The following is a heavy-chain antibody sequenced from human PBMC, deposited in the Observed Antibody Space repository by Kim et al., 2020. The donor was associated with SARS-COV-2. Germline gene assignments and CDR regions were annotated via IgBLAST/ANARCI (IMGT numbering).Heavy chain of an antibody. J-gene: IGHJ4*02. CDR2: IKSKSDYATT. Sequence: GGSLRLSCAASGFTFNNAWMNWVRQAPGKGLEWVGRIKSKSDYATTDYTAVVRDRFIISRDDSKNTLYLEMNTLKTEDTAVYYCAAGGETRYISGTGFYRKYYFDTWGRGTLVTVSS. CDR1: GFTFNNAW. CDR3: AAGGETRYISGTGFYRKYYFDT. D-gene: IGHD3-9*01. V-gene: IGHV3-15*01.